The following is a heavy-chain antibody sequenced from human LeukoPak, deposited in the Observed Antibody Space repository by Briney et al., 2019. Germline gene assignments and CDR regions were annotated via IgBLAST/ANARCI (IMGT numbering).Heavy chain of an antibody. CDR1: GGSFSGYY. V-gene: IGHV4-34*01. Sequence: SETLSLTCAVYGGSFSGYYWCWIRQPPRQGMGWNGVINHCGSTNSNSSLKSRVTLSVDTSKNQFSLKLSSVTAADTAVYYCARLIRGLRWIYYYYYMDVWGKGTTVTIS. CDR3: ARLIRGLRWIYYYYYMDV. D-gene: IGHD5-12*01. J-gene: IGHJ6*03. CDR2: INHCGST.